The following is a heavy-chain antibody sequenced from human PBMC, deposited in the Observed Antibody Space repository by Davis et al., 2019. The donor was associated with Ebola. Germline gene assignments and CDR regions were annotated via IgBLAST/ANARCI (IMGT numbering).Heavy chain of an antibody. CDR3: ARARWLSLYYFDY. D-gene: IGHD3-9*01. CDR1: VITFSSYA. CDR2: INSDGSST. Sequence: HTGGSLRLSCTDSVITFSSYAMTWVRQAPGKGLVWVSRINSDGSSTSYADSVKGRFTISRDNAKNTLYLQMNSLRAEDTAVYYCARARWLSLYYFDYWGQGTLVTVSS. V-gene: IGHV3-74*01. J-gene: IGHJ4*02.